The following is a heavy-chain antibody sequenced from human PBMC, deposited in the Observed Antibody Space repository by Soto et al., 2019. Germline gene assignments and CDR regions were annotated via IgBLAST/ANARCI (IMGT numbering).Heavy chain of an antibody. J-gene: IGHJ6*02. V-gene: IGHV4-39*01. CDR3: ARPQSSGWQPMDV. CDR1: GGSIGSSSYY. CDR2: IYYSGST. Sequence: QLQLQESGPGLVKPSETLSLTCTVSGGSIGSSSYYWGWLRQPPGKGLEWFGSIYYSGSTYYNPSLKSRVTISVDTSKNQFSLKLSSVTAADTAVYYCARPQSSGWQPMDVWGQGTTVTVSS. D-gene: IGHD6-19*01.